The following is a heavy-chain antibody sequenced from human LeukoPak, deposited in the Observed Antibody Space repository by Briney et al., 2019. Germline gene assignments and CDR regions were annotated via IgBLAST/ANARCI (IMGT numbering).Heavy chain of an antibody. CDR3: ARRPGYSYGFMDV. CDR2: IDVSGST. CDR1: GGSISSHY. D-gene: IGHD5-18*01. Sequence: PSETLSLTCTVSGGSISSHYWSWIRQPPGKGLEWIGYIDVSGSTNYNPSLMSRVTVSLDTSNNQFSLRLSSVTAADTAVYYCARRPGYSYGFMDVWGQGTTVTVSS. J-gene: IGHJ6*02. V-gene: IGHV4-59*08.